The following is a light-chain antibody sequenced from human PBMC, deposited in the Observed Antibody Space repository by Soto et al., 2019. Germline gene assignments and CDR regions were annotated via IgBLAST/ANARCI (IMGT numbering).Light chain of an antibody. CDR1: QSVSSSY. V-gene: IGKV3-20*01. J-gene: IGKJ1*01. CDR2: GAS. CDR3: QQYGNSPWT. Sequence: EIVLTQSPGTLSLSPGERATLSCRARQSVSSSYLAWYQQKPGQAPRLLIYGASSRATGIPDRFSGSGSGTVFTLSISRLEPEDFAVYYCQQYGNSPWTFGQGTKVEIK.